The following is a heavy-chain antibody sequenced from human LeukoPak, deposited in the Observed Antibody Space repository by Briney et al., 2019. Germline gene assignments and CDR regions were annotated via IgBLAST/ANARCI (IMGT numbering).Heavy chain of an antibody. J-gene: IGHJ5*02. Sequence: ASVKVSCKASGYTFTGYYMHWVRQAPGQGLEWMGWINPNSGGTNYAQKFQGRVTMTRDTSISTAYMELSRLRSDDTAVYYCARGRITIFGVVIKRFDPWGQGTLVTVSS. D-gene: IGHD3-3*01. CDR2: INPNSGGT. CDR1: GYTFTGYY. CDR3: ARGRITIFGVVIKRFDP. V-gene: IGHV1-2*02.